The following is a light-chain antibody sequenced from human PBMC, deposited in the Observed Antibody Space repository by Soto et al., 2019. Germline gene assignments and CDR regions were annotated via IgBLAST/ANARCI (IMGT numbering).Light chain of an antibody. CDR3: QQYNSYPWT. CDR1: QSISSW. J-gene: IGKJ1*01. V-gene: IGKV1-5*03. CDR2: TAS. Sequence: DIQMTQSPSTLSASVGDRVTITCRASQSISSWLAWYQQKPGKAPKLLIYTASSLESGVPSRVSCSGSVTEITITISSLQPDDFATYYCQQYNSYPWTFDQGTKVDIK.